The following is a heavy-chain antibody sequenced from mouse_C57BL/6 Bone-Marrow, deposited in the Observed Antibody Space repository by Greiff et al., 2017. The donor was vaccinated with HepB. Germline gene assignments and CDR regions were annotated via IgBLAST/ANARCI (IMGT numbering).Heavy chain of an antibody. D-gene: IGHD1-1*01. J-gene: IGHJ3*01. V-gene: IGHV5-2*01. CDR2: INSDGGST. CDR3: ARHLQFITTVVPFAY. CDR1: EYEFPSHD. Sequence: DVMLVESGGGLVQPGESLKLSCESNEYEFPSHDMSWVRKTPEKRLELVAAINSDGGSTYYPDTMERRFIISRDNTKKTLYLQMSSLRSEDTALYYCARHLQFITTVVPFAYWGQGTLVTVSA.